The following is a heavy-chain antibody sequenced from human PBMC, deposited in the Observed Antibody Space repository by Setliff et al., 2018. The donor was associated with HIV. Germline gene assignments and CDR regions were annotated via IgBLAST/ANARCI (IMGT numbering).Heavy chain of an antibody. J-gene: IGHJ3*02. Sequence: SETLSLTCTVSGGSISSGDYYWSWIRQPPGKGLEWIGYIYYSGSTYYNPSLKSRLTISVDTSKNQFSLKLSSVTAADTAVYYCARAPTGVTNAFDIWGQGTVVTVSS. CDR2: IYYSGST. V-gene: IGHV4-30-4*08. CDR1: GGSISSGDYY. CDR3: ARAPTGVTNAFDI. D-gene: IGHD2-8*02.